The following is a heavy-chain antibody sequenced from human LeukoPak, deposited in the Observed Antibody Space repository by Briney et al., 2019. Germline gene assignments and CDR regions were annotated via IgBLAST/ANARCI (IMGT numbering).Heavy chain of an antibody. CDR2: IYYSGST. D-gene: IGHD2-2*01. Sequence: PSETLSLTCTVSGGSISSSSYYWGWIRQPPGKGLEWIGSIYYSGSTYYNPSLKSRVTISVDTSKNQFSLKLSSVTAADTAVYYCARDTRGYCSSTSCPVLDYWGQGTLVTVSS. CDR3: ARDTRGYCSSTSCPVLDY. V-gene: IGHV4-39*07. J-gene: IGHJ4*02. CDR1: GGSISSSSYY.